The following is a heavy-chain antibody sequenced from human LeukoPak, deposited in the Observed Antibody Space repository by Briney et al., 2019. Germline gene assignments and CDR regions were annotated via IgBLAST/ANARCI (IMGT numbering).Heavy chain of an antibody. J-gene: IGHJ2*01. V-gene: IGHV3-33*01. CDR3: ARVVSYYGSSYRLLDL. D-gene: IGHD3-10*01. Sequence: GGSLRLSCEASGFSFSTYGMHWVRQAPGKGLEWVALIWFDGSNKHYADSVKGRFTISRDNSKNTMYLQMDSLRAEDTVVYYCARVVSYYGSSYRLLDLWGRGTLVTVSS. CDR2: IWFDGSNK. CDR1: GFSFSTYG.